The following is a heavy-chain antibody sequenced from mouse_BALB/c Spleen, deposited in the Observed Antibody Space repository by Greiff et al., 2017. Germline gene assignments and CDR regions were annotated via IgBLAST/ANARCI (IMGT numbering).Heavy chain of an antibody. V-gene: IGHV1-80*01. CDR3: ARWGSYDGVAD. Sequence: VQLQQSGAELVRPGSSVKISCKASGYAFSSYWMNWVKQRPGQGLEWIGQIYPGDGDTNYNGKFKGKATLTADKSSSTAYMQLSSLTSEDSAVYFCARWGSYDGVADWGQGTTLTVAS. CDR1: GYAFSSYW. CDR2: IYPGDGDT. D-gene: IGHD2-12*01. J-gene: IGHJ2*01.